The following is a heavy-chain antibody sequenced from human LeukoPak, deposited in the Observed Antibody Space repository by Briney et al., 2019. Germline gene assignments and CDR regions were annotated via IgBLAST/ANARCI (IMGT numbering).Heavy chain of an antibody. Sequence: GGSLRLSCAASGFTFNDYYMSWIRQAPGKGLEWLSYINIGGTNTHYADSVKGRFTISRDNAKKSLYLEMNNLRAEDTALYYCATDGAGFDTWGQGVLVTVSS. J-gene: IGHJ5*02. CDR1: GFTFNDYY. CDR2: INIGGTNT. V-gene: IGHV3-11*01. CDR3: ATDGAGFDT.